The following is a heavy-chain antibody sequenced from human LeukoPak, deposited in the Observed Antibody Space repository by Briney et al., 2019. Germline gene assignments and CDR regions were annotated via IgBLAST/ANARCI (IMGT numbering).Heavy chain of an antibody. V-gene: IGHV3-7*03. CDR2: INKDGGGI. CDR3: AGGNSMDV. CDR1: GFPFSNSW. J-gene: IGHJ6*04. Sequence: QPGGSLRLSCAVSGFPFSNSWMYWVRQAPGKGLEGVANINKDGGGISYVDSVKGRFIISGDNARNSLYLQMNSLRVEDTAVYFCAGGNSMDVWGKGTAVTVSS. D-gene: IGHD1/OR15-1a*01.